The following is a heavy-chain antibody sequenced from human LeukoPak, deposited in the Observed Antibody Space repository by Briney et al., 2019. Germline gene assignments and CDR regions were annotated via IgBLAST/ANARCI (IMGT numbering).Heavy chain of an antibody. CDR3: ARGAINMIVEAGSWFDP. V-gene: IGHV3-21*01. Sequence: GGSLRLSCAASGFTFSSYGMNWVRQAPGKGLEWGSSISSSSIYIYYADSVKGRFTISRDNAKNSLYLQMNSLRVEDTAVYYCARGAINMIVEAGSWFDPWGQGTLVTVSS. J-gene: IGHJ5*02. CDR1: GFTFSSYG. D-gene: IGHD3-22*01. CDR2: ISSSSIYI.